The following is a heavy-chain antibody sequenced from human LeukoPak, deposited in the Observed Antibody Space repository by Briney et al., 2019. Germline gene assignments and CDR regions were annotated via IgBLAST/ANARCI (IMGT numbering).Heavy chain of an antibody. V-gene: IGHV4-59*08. Sequence: SETLSLTCTVSGGSISRYYWSWIRQPPGKGLEWIGYIYYSGSTNYNPSLKSRVTISVDTSKNQFSLKLSSVTAADTAVYYCARHRKGTTVTTYDYWGQGTLVTVSS. J-gene: IGHJ4*02. CDR3: ARHRKGTTVTTYDY. D-gene: IGHD4-17*01. CDR2: IYYSGST. CDR1: GGSISRYY.